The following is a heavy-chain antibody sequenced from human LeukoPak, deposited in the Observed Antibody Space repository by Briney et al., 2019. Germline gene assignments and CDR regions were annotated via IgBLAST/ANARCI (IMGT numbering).Heavy chain of an antibody. V-gene: IGHV3-30-3*01. CDR1: GFTFSSYA. Sequence: SGGSLRLSCAASGFTFSSYAMHWVRQAPGKGLEWVAVISYDGSNKYYADSVKGRFTISRDNSKNTLYLQMNSLRAEDTAVYYCAREGGHSSGWPYFDYWGQGTLVTVSS. CDR3: AREGGHSSGWPYFDY. CDR2: ISYDGSNK. J-gene: IGHJ4*02. D-gene: IGHD6-19*01.